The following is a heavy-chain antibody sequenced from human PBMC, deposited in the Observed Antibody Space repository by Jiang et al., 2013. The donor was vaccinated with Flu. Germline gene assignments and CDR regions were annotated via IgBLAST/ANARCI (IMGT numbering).Heavy chain of an antibody. J-gene: IGHJ4*02. Sequence: GAEVKKPGSSVKVSCKTSGGTFGSSAISWVRQAPGQGLEWMGGIIPILGMVYYAQKFQGRLTITADGSTGTAYMDLSSLRSEDTAVFYCAGISTGGYDSKFDSWGQGTLVTVSS. CDR1: GGTFGSSA. D-gene: IGHD5-12*01. V-gene: IGHV1-69*01. CDR2: IIPILGMV. CDR3: AGISTGGYDSKFDS.